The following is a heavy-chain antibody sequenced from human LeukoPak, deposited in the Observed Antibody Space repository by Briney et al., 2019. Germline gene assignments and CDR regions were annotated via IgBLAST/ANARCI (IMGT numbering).Heavy chain of an antibody. D-gene: IGHD3-16*01. CDR3: TREAGWFGGVLVGFDY. V-gene: IGHV3-15*01. J-gene: IGHJ4*02. CDR2: IKSKTDGGTT. Sequence: GGSLRLSCAASGFAFSNAWMNWVRQAPGKGLEWVGRIKSKTDGGTTDYAAPVKGRFTISRDDSKNTLYLQMNSLKTEDTAVYYCTREAGWFGGVLVGFDYWGQGTLVTVSS. CDR1: GFAFSNAW.